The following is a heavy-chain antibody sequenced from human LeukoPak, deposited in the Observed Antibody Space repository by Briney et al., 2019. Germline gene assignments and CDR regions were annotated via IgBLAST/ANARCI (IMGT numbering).Heavy chain of an antibody. J-gene: IGHJ4*02. CDR1: GFTFSSSA. CDR2: ISGSGSGGST. CDR3: ARGVIAAGGNDFDY. D-gene: IGHD6-13*01. V-gene: IGHV3-23*01. Sequence: PGGSLRLSCAASGFTFSSSAMSWVRQAPGKGLEWVSSISGSGSGGSTYYADSVKGRFTISRDNSKNTLYLQMNSLIAEDTAVYYCARGVIAAGGNDFDYWGQGTLVTVSS.